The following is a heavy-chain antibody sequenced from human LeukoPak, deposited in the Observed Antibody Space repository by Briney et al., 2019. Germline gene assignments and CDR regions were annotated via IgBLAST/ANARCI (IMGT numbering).Heavy chain of an antibody. J-gene: IGHJ6*02. CDR2: IYYSGST. CDR3: ARDWAVTTSVDYYYGMDV. Sequence: SETLSLTCTVSGGSISSYYWSWIRQPPGKGLEWIGYIYYSGSTYYNPSLKSRVTISVDTSKNQFSLKLSSVTAADTAVYYCARDWAVTTSVDYYYGMDVWGQGTTVTVSS. CDR1: GGSISSYY. V-gene: IGHV4-59*12. D-gene: IGHD4-17*01.